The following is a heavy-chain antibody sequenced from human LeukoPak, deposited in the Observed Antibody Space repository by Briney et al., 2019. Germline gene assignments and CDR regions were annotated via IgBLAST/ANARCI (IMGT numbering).Heavy chain of an antibody. CDR1: GYNINSGYC. D-gene: IGHD5-12*01. V-gene: IGHV4-38-2*02. J-gene: IGHJ4*02. Sequence: PSQTLSLTCSVSGYNINSGYCWAWFRQPPGEGLEWIGSIYSTGSTYVGRSLRSRVTVSTDPSRNQYSLRLRSVTAADTAVYFCASRATVANIYFDYWGQGNVVTVSS. CDR2: IYSTGST. CDR3: ASRATVANIYFDY.